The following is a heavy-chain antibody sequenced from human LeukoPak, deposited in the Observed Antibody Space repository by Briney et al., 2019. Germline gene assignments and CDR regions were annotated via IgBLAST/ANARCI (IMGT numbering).Heavy chain of an antibody. Sequence: GGSLRLSCAASGFTFSSYWMSWVRQAPGKGLEWVANIKQDGSEKYYVDSVKGRFTISRDNAKNSLYLQMNSLRAEDTAVYSCARVWCSSTSCYSTPPDYMDVWGKGTTVTVSS. V-gene: IGHV3-7*01. CDR1: GFTFSSYW. J-gene: IGHJ6*03. D-gene: IGHD2-2*02. CDR3: ARVWCSSTSCYSTPPDYMDV. CDR2: IKQDGSEK.